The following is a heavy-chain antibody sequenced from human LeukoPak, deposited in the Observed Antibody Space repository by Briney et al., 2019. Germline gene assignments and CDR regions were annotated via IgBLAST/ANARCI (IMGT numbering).Heavy chain of an antibody. Sequence: GESLKISCKGSGYSFTSYWIGWVRQMPGKGLEWMGIIYPGDSDTRYSPSFQGQVTISADKSISTAYLQWSSLKAPDTAMYYCARRSITMIVVVHDAFDIWGQGTMVTVSS. CDR2: IYPGDSDT. J-gene: IGHJ3*02. V-gene: IGHV5-51*01. CDR1: GYSFTSYW. CDR3: ARRSITMIVVVHDAFDI. D-gene: IGHD3-22*01.